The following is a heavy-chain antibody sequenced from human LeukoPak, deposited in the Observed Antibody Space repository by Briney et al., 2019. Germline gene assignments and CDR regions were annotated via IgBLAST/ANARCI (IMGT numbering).Heavy chain of an antibody. CDR2: ISSSGEST. V-gene: IGHV3-23*01. CDR1: GFTFIGYA. Sequence: GGSLRLSCATSGFTFIGYAMCGVSEAPGKGLEWVSTISSSGESTYYAYSVKGRFTISRDNSKNTLYLQRSSVRAEDTAVYYCAKGGSSWSRTDYWGQGTLVTVSS. D-gene: IGHD6-13*01. CDR3: AKGGSSWSRTDY. J-gene: IGHJ4*02.